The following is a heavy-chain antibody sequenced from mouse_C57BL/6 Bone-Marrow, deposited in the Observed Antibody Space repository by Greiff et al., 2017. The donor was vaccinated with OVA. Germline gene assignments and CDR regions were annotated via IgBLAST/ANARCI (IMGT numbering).Heavy chain of an antibody. Sequence: VQLQQSGPELVKPGASVKIPCKASGYTFTDYNMDWVKQSHGKSLEWIGDINPNNGGTIYNQKFKGKATLTVDKSYSTAYMELRSLTSEDTAVYYCARNGYYGSSSAWFAYWGQGTLVTVSA. V-gene: IGHV1-18*01. CDR3: ARNGYYGSSSAWFAY. CDR1: GYTFTDYN. D-gene: IGHD1-1*01. CDR2: INPNNGGT. J-gene: IGHJ3*01.